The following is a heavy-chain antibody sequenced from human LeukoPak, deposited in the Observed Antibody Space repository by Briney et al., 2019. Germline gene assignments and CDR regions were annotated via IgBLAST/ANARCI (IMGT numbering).Heavy chain of an antibody. CDR2: ISSSGSTI. D-gene: IGHD2-2*01. CDR3: AKAPHCSSTSCYVPYYYMDV. Sequence: GGSLRLSCAASGFTFSSYEMNWVRQAPGNGLEWVSYISSSGSTIYYADSVKGRFTISRDNSKNTLYLQMNSLRAEDTAVYYCAKAPHCSSTSCYVPYYYMDVWGKGTTVTISS. V-gene: IGHV3-48*03. J-gene: IGHJ6*03. CDR1: GFTFSSYE.